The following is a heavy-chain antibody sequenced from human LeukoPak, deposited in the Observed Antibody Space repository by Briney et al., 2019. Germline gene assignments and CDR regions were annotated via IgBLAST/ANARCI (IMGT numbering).Heavy chain of an antibody. CDR1: GFTFSSYA. J-gene: IGHJ4*02. Sequence: GGSLRLSCAASGFTFSSYAMSWVRQAPGKGLEWVSATSGSGGSTYYADSVKGRFTISRDNSKNTLYLQMNSLRAEDTAVYYCAKDFVDFGSWDFDYWGQGTLVTVSS. D-gene: IGHD6-13*01. CDR3: AKDFVDFGSWDFDY. CDR2: TSGSGGST. V-gene: IGHV3-23*01.